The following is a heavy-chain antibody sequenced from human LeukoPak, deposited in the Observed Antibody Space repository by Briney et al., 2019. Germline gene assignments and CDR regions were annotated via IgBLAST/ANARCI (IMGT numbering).Heavy chain of an antibody. CDR1: GYSFTSFG. D-gene: IGHD1-1*01. V-gene: IGHV1-18*01. CDR2: ISAYNGNT. Sequence: GALVKVSCEASGYSFTSFGISWVRQAPGQGLEWMGWISAYNGNTNYLQKFQGRVTMTTDISTSTVYMELRSLRSDDTAVYYCARVWKTSSYYFDYWGQGTLVTVSS. CDR3: ARVWKTSSYYFDY. J-gene: IGHJ4*02.